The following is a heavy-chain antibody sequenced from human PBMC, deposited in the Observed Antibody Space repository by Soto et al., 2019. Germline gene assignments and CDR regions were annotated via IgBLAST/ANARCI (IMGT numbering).Heavy chain of an antibody. V-gene: IGHV3-7*01. D-gene: IGHD3-16*01. CDR3: ASLGRHG. Sequence: GRSLRLSCAASGFSFSDSWMDWVRQAPGKGPEWVANIKEDGSEKNYVDSVKGRFTISRDNAKNSLYLQMNSLRAEDTAVYYCASLGRHGWGQGTTVTVSS. CDR2: IKEDGSEK. J-gene: IGHJ6*02. CDR1: GFSFSDSW.